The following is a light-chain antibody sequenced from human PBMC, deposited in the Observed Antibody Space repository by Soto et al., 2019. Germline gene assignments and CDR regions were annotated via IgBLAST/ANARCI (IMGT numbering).Light chain of an antibody. CDR2: AAS. CDR1: QSISRY. J-gene: IGKJ3*01. CDR3: QQSYSTLT. Sequence: DIQMTQSPSSLSASVGDRVTITCRASQSISRYLNWYQQKPGKAPKLLIYAASSLQSGVPSRFSGSGSGTDFTLTISSLQPEDVATYYCQQSYSTLTFGPGTKVDIK. V-gene: IGKV1-39*01.